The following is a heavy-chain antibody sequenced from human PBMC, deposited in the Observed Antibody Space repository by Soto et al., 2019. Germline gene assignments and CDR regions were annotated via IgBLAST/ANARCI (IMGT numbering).Heavy chain of an antibody. CDR3: ARGPRGQDDYVWGSYRNYYYGMDV. D-gene: IGHD3-16*02. Sequence: TLSLTCAVYGGSFSGYYWSWIRQPPGKGLEWIGEINHSGSTNYNPSLKSRVTISVDTSKNQFSLKLSSVTAADTAVYYCARGPRGQDDYVWGSYRNYYYGMDVWGQGTTVTVS. CDR2: INHSGST. V-gene: IGHV4-34*01. J-gene: IGHJ6*02. CDR1: GGSFSGYY.